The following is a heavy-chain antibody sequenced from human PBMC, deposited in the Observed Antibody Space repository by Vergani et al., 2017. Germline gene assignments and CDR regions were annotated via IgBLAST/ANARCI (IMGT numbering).Heavy chain of an antibody. D-gene: IGHD2-2*01. CDR1: GFTFSSYA. CDR3: AKDPNIVVVPAAQSFYFDY. J-gene: IGHJ4*02. CDR2: ISGSGGST. V-gene: IGHV3-23*01. Sequence: EVQLLESGGGLVQPGGSLRLSCAASGFTFSSYAKSWVRQAPGKGMEWGSAISGSGGSTYYADSVKGRFTISRDNSKNTLYLQMNSLGAEDTAVYYCAKDPNIVVVPAAQSFYFDYWGQGTLVTVSS.